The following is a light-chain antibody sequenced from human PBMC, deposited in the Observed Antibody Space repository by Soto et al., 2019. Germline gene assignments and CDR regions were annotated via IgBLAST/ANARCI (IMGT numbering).Light chain of an antibody. CDR3: QQYYNTPLT. CDR2: WAS. J-gene: IGKJ3*01. V-gene: IGKV4-1*01. Sequence: DIVMTQSPDSLAVSLGARATINCKSSQSVLYSSNNKNYLAWYQQKPGQPPKLLIYWASTRESGVPDRFSGSGSGTDFTLTISSLQAEDVAVYYCQQYYNTPLTFGPGTKVDIK. CDR1: QSVLYSSNNKNY.